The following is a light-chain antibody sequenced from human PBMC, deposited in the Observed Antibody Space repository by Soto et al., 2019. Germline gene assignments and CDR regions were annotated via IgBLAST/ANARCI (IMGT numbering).Light chain of an antibody. CDR3: SSFAGGGNPAL. V-gene: IGLV2-8*01. CDR1: SSDVGGYKY. Sequence: QSALTQPPSASGSLGQSVTISCTGTSSDVGGYKYVYWHQQHPSKAPNVMIYEVTKRPPGVSDSFSGSKSGNTDSLTVAGLKAEDEADHYCSSFAGGGNPALLGGRTML. J-gene: IGLJ2*01. CDR2: EVT.